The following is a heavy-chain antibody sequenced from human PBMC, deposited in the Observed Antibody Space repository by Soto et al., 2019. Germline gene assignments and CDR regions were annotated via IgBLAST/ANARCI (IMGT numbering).Heavy chain of an antibody. J-gene: IGHJ5*02. V-gene: IGHV1-69*06. Sequence: QVQLVQSGAEVKKPGSSVKVSCKASGGTFSTYGISWVRQAPGQGLEWMGGIIPMFGTTNYAQKFQGRVTITADTSTNTASVEVSRLRSEDTDMYYLAINRHYYGSGKSYNDQNWFDPWGQGT. CDR2: IIPMFGTT. CDR1: GGTFSTYG. CDR3: AINRHYYGSGKSYNDQNWFDP. D-gene: IGHD3-10*01.